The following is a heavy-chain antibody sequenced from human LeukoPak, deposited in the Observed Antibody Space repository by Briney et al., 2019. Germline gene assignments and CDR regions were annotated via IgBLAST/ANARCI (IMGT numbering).Heavy chain of an antibody. CDR3: TRTRAVAPLYQHDY. V-gene: IGHV3-21*04. J-gene: IGHJ4*02. CDR2: ISSTSSHI. Sequence: GGSLRLSCAASGFTFSRSSMNWVRQAPGKGLEWVSSISSTSSHIYYADSLKGRFTISRDNAKNSLHLQMNSLRVEDMAVYYCTRTRAVAPLYQHDYWGQGTLVTVSS. D-gene: IGHD6-19*01. CDR1: GFTFSRSS.